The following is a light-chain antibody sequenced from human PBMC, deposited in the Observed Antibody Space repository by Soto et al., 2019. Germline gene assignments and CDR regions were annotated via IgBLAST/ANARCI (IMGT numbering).Light chain of an antibody. V-gene: IGKV4-1*01. J-gene: IGKJ4*01. CDR2: DTS. CDR1: QSMLYSSNNKNY. Sequence: DIVMTQSPDSLAVSLGERATINCKSSQSMLYSSNNKNYLAWYQHKPGQTPRLLIYDTSTRATGVPTRFSGSRSGAEFTLTINSLQSEDFAVYYCQPYNNWPLTFGGGTKVDI. CDR3: QPYNNWPLT.